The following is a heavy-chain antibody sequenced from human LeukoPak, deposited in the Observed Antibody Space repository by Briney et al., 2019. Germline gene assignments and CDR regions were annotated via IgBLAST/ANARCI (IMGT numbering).Heavy chain of an antibody. V-gene: IGHV4-34*01. CDR2: TTHSGST. CDR3: SRGMRYYGSGSRPYYYYGIDV. D-gene: IGHD3-10*01. CDR1: GGSFSGYY. J-gene: IGHJ6*02. Sequence: SEALSLTCAVSGGSFSGYYWTWIRQSPGKGLEWIGETTHSGSTNYNPSLKSRVTISVDTSKNQLSLKLSSVTAACTAGYYCSRGMRYYGSGSRPYYYYGIDVSGQGTTVTVSS.